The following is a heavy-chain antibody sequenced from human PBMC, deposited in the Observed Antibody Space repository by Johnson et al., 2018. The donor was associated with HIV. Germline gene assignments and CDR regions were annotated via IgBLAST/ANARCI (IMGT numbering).Heavy chain of an antibody. J-gene: IGHJ3*02. CDR1: GFTFSTYG. Sequence: QVQLVESGGGVVQPGGSLRLSCAASGFTFSTYGMHWVRQAPGKGLEWAAFIRYDGSNKYYADSVKGRFTISRDNSKNKLYLQLNSLRAEDTAVYYCEKGVFGRCGSCYVWGIECDAVDIWGQGTMVTVSS. CDR2: IRYDGSNK. CDR3: EKGVFGRCGSCYVWGIECDAVDI. V-gene: IGHV3-30*02. D-gene: IGHD2-15*01.